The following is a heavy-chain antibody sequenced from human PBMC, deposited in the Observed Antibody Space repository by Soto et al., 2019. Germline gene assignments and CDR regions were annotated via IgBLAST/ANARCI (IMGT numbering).Heavy chain of an antibody. J-gene: IGHJ3*02. CDR2: ISFDGSEK. D-gene: IGHD1-26*01. V-gene: IGHV3-30*03. CDR3: ARDRRLYYSDAFDI. Sequence: QVQLVESGGGVVQPGRSLRLSCVASGFTFSIYGMHWVRHAPGKGLEWVAMISFDGSEKYYTDSVKGRFNISRDSSKNTMYLQMDSLRVEDPDVYYCARDRRLYYSDAFDIWGQGTTVTVSS. CDR1: GFTFSIYG.